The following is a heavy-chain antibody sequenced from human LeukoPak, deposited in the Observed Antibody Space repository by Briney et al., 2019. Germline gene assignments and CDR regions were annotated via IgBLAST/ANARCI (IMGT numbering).Heavy chain of an antibody. CDR2: IYYTGRT. V-gene: IGHV4-59*01. Sequence: SETLSLTCTVSGGSISSYYWSWIRQPAGKGLEWIGYIYYTGRTNFNPSLKSRVTMSVDTSKNQLSLKLSSVTAADTAVYYCARDIGSGPVDVWGQGTTVTVSS. D-gene: IGHD3-10*01. CDR3: ARDIGSGPVDV. J-gene: IGHJ6*02. CDR1: GGSISSYY.